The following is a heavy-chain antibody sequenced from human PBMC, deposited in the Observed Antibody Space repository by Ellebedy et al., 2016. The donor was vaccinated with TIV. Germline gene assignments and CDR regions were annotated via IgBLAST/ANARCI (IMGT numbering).Heavy chain of an antibody. CDR3: VRDWAYSFDY. CDR1: GFTFKTYT. D-gene: IGHD5-18*01. V-gene: IGHV3-48*02. CDR2: IRSSDGLI. Sequence: GESLKISCAASGFTFKTYTMNWVRQAPGKGLEWVSYIRSSDGLISYIDSVKGRFTTSTDTAKNSLYLQMNNLRDEDTAVYYYVRDWAYSFDYWGQGTLVTVSS. J-gene: IGHJ4*02.